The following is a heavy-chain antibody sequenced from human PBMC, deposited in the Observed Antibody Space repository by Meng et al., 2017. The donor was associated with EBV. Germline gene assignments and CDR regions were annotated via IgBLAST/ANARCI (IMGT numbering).Heavy chain of an antibody. V-gene: IGHV4-61*01. Sequence: QWQLSESVPGLVQPSETLVPTCTGPGGSVSIGSYYWGWIRQPPGKGLEWIGYIYYSGSTNYNPSLKSRVTISVDTSKNQFSLKLSSVTAADTAVYYCARGRYYGDYFWFDPWGQGTLVTVSS. CDR1: GGSVSIGSYY. J-gene: IGHJ5*02. CDR3: ARGRYYGDYFWFDP. D-gene: IGHD4-17*01. CDR2: IYYSGST.